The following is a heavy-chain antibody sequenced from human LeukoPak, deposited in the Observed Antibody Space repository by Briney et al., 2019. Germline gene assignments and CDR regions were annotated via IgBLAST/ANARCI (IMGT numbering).Heavy chain of an antibody. V-gene: IGHV3-7*01. CDR3: ARDPVEWELLLDY. J-gene: IGHJ4*02. Sequence: PGGSLRLSCAASGFTFSNYWMGWFRQAPGKRPEWVANMNIDGSEKYYADSVKGRFSISRDNARNSVYLQMASLRVEDTAVYYCARDPVEWELLLDYWGQGTLVTVSS. CDR1: GFTFSNYW. CDR2: MNIDGSEK. D-gene: IGHD1-26*01.